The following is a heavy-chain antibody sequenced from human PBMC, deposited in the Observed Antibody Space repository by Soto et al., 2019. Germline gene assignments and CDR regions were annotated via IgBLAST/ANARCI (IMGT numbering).Heavy chain of an antibody. CDR1: GFYFGSYV. Sequence: PGGSLRLSCAGTGFYFGSYVMNWVRQAPGKDLEWVSGLSGSGKTTYYTDSVTGRFTISRDNSRNILYLQMSSLRADDSAIYYCTKKAVPASCSNYYWKDVWLHGTT. J-gene: IGHJ6*02. CDR3: TKKAVPASCSNYYWKDV. CDR2: LSGSGKTT. D-gene: IGHD2-2*01. V-gene: IGHV3-23*01.